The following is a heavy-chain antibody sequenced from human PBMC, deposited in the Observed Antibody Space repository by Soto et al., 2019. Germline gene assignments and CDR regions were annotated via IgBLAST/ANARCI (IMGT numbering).Heavy chain of an antibody. V-gene: IGHV1-46*01. D-gene: IGHD2-21*01. CDR3: ALEGHIVAYYYYGMDV. CDR2: INPSGGST. Sequence: AASVKVSCKASGYTFTSYYMHWVRQAPGQGLEWMGIINPSGGSTSYAQKFQGRVTMTRDTSTSTVYMELSSLRSEDTAVYYCALEGHIVAYYYYGMDVWGQGTTVTVSS. J-gene: IGHJ6*02. CDR1: GYTFTSYY.